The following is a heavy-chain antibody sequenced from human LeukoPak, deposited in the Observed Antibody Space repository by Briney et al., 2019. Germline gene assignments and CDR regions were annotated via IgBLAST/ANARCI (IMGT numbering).Heavy chain of an antibody. D-gene: IGHD3-22*01. J-gene: IGHJ5*01. V-gene: IGHV3-48*03. CDR1: GFTFSSYE. CDR3: ARDDSDVTNWAWFDS. CDR2: ITSSGTTI. Sequence: GGSLRLSCGASGFTFSSYEMNWVRQAPGKGLEWVSYITSSGTTIYYADSVKGRFTISRDNAKNSLYLQMNSLRAEDTAVYYRARDDSDVTNWAWFDSWGQGTLVTVSS.